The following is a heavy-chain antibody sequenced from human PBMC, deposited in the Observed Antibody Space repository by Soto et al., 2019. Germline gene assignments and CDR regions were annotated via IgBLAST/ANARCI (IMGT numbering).Heavy chain of an antibody. CDR3: ARVGRRYGDYVFDS. CDR1: GYTFTSYD. J-gene: IGHJ4*02. Sequence: ASVKVSCKASGYTFTSYDINWVRQATGQGLEWMGWMNPNSGNTGFAQKFQGRVTMTRNTSISTAYMKLSSVTAADTAVYYCARVGRRYGDYVFDSYGQGIRATFSS. V-gene: IGHV1-8*01. CDR2: MNPNSGNT. D-gene: IGHD4-17*01.